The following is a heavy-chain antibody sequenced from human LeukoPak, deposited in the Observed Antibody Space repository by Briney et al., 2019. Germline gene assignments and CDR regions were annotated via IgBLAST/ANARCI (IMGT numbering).Heavy chain of an antibody. V-gene: IGHV4-59*08. CDR2: MYYSGST. CDR1: GGSISSYY. D-gene: IGHD6-19*01. Sequence: PSETLSLTCTVSGGSISSYYWSWIRQPPGKGLEWIGSMYYSGSTYYSPSLQSRVTISVDTSNNQFSLKLSSVTAADTAVYYCARHLAVAGTLWGQGTLVTVSS. J-gene: IGHJ4*02. CDR3: ARHLAVAGTL.